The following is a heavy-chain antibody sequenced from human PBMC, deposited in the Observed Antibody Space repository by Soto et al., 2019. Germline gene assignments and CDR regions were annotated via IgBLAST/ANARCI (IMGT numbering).Heavy chain of an antibody. J-gene: IGHJ6*02. CDR1: GYTFTRYG. CDR3: AKNGQPPYYYYGLDV. D-gene: IGHD2-8*01. CDR2: ISGYNGDT. V-gene: IGHV1-18*01. Sequence: QGQLVQSEAEVKKPGASVKVSCKASGYTFTRYGISWVRQAPGQGLEWMGWISGYNGDTTYAQKFQGRVSMTIDTSTRTSYMELRSLTSDDTAAYYCAKNGQPPYYYYGLDVWGQGTKVTVSS.